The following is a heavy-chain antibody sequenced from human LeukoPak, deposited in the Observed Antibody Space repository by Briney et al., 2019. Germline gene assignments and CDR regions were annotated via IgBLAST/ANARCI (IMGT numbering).Heavy chain of an antibody. V-gene: IGHV1-2*06. J-gene: IGHJ3*02. Sequence: PRASVKVSCKASGYTFTGYYMHWVRQAPGQGLEWMGRINPNSGGTNYAQKFQGRVTMTRDTSISTAYMELSRLRSDDTAVYYCLRLNHNVHYAFDIWGQGTMVTVSS. D-gene: IGHD3-16*01. CDR2: INPNSGGT. CDR1: GYTFTGYY. CDR3: LRLNHNVHYAFDI.